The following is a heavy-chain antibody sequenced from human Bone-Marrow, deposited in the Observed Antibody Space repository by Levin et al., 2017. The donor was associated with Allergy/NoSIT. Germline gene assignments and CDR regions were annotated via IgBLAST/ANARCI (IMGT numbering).Heavy chain of an antibody. CDR3: ARGRYLDWSVDAFDI. CDR2: LYNSGTT. V-gene: IGHV4-61*02. CDR1: GDSITSGSSY. J-gene: IGHJ3*02. D-gene: IGHD3-9*01. Sequence: LSQTLSLTCTVSGDSITSGSSYWSWIRQPAGKGLEWIGRLYNSGTTNYKPSLKSRVTILVDTSNNQFSLRLSSVTAADTAVYYCARGRYLDWSVDAFDIWGQGTMVTVSS.